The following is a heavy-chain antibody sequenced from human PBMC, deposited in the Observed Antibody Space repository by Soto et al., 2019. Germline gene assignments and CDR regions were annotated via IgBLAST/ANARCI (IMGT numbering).Heavy chain of an antibody. D-gene: IGHD3-9*01. Sequence: PXETLYLTFAVSGGSISSSTWWIWFRQPPGKGLEWIGEIYQNGGTNYSPSLRSRVTLSVDKSKNQFSLRLNSVTAADTAVYYCASPWGSFLTGRADALDIWGQGTMVTVSS. CDR3: ASPWGSFLTGRADALDI. CDR1: GGSISSSTW. V-gene: IGHV4-4*02. J-gene: IGHJ3*02. CDR2: IYQNGGT.